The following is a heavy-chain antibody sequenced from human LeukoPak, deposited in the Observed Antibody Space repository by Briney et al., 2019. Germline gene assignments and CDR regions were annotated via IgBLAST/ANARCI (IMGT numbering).Heavy chain of an antibody. J-gene: IGHJ5*02. CDR2: ISSSGSTI. V-gene: IGHV3-11*01. CDR3: ARDPVYYYDSSGYLGPWFDP. Sequence: GGSLRLSCAASGFTFRSYWMHWIRQAPGKGLEWVSYISSSGSTIYYADSVKGRFTISRDNAKNSLYLQMNSLRAEDTAVYYCARDPVYYYDSSGYLGPWFDPWGQGTLVTVSS. D-gene: IGHD3-22*01. CDR1: GFTFRSYW.